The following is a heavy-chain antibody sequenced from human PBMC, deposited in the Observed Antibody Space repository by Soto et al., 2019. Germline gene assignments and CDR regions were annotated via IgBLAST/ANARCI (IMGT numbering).Heavy chain of an antibody. CDR1: GFTFSSYG. Sequence: PGGSLRLSCAASGFTFSSYGMHWVRQAPGKGLEWVAVIWYDGSNKYYADSVKGRFTISRDNSKNTLYLQMNSLRAEDTAVYYCARETRSSWSYYYYGMDVWGQGTTVTV. J-gene: IGHJ6*02. CDR2: IWYDGSNK. CDR3: ARETRSSWSYYYYGMDV. V-gene: IGHV3-33*01. D-gene: IGHD6-13*01.